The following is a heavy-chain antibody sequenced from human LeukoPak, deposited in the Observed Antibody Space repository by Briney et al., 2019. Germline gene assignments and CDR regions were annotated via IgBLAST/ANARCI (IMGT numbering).Heavy chain of an antibody. Sequence: GGSLRLSCAASGFTFTTYWMHWVRQIPGKGLVWVSRIKYDGTSTTYADSVKGRFTISRDNAKNTLYLQMNSLRAEDTAVYYCARDCDISGNYYGWFDPWGQGALVTVSS. J-gene: IGHJ5*02. D-gene: IGHD3-22*01. CDR2: IKYDGTST. V-gene: IGHV3-74*01. CDR3: ARDCDISGNYYGWFDP. CDR1: GFTFTTYW.